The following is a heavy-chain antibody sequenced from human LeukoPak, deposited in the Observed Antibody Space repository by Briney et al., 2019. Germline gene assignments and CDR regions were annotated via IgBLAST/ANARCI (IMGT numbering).Heavy chain of an antibody. CDR3: ARVQYYNILTGSFQY. D-gene: IGHD3-9*01. CDR2: INPDSGDT. J-gene: IGHJ4*02. V-gene: IGHV1-2*02. Sequence: GASVKVSCKASGYTFTSCGISWVRQAPGQGLEWMGWINPDSGDTNFAQNFQGRVSMTRDTSISTAYMELSRLRSDDTAYYYCARVQYYNILTGSFQYWGQGTLVTVSS. CDR1: GYTFTSCG.